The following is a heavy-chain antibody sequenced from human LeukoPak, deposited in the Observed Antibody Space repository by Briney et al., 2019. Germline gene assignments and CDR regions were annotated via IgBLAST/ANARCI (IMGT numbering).Heavy chain of an antibody. V-gene: IGHV3-9*01. CDR2: ISWNSGSI. D-gene: IGHD3-22*01. CDR3: ARDTLDYYDSSGSADHDAFDI. CDR1: GFTFDDYA. Sequence: GGSLRLSCAASGFTFDDYAMHWVRQAPGKGLEWVSGISWNSGSIGYADSVKGRFTISRDNAKNSLYLQMNSLRAEDTAVYYCARDTLDYYDSSGSADHDAFDIWGQGTMVTVSS. J-gene: IGHJ3*02.